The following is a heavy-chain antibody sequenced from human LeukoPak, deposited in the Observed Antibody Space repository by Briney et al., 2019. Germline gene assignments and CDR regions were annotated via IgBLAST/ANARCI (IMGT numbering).Heavy chain of an antibody. CDR2: ISGSGGST. J-gene: IGHJ6*02. V-gene: IGHV3-23*01. Sequence: QPGGSLRLSCAASGFTFGSYATSWVRQAPGKGLEWVSAISGSGGSTYYADSVKGRFTISRDNSKNTLYLQMNSLRAEDTAVYYCAKDRATIYYGMDVWGQGTTVTVSS. CDR3: AKDRATIYYGMDV. CDR1: GFTFGSYA. D-gene: IGHD5-12*01.